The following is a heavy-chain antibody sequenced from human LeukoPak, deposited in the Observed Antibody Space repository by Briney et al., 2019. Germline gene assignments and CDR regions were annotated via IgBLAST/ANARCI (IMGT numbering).Heavy chain of an antibody. J-gene: IGHJ4*02. CDR1: GYTFTSHY. Sequence: ASVKVSCKASGYTFTSHYMHWVRQAPGQGLEWMGLINPSGSSTLYAQKFQGRVTMTRDMSTTTDYMELSSLRSEDTAVYYCARDQGSGWFVYWGQGTPVTVSS. CDR3: ARDQGSGWFVY. CDR2: INPSGSST. D-gene: IGHD6-19*01. V-gene: IGHV1-46*01.